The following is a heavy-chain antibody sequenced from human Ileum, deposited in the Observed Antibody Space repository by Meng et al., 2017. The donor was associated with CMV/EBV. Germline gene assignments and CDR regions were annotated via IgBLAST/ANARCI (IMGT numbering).Heavy chain of an antibody. CDR3: ARVPYCSSTSCYYWFDP. V-gene: IGHV1-2*02. CDR2: INPNSGGT. CDR1: GYTFTGHY. J-gene: IGHJ5*02. D-gene: IGHD2-2*01. Sequence: ASVKVSCKASGYTFTGHYIHWVRQAPGQGLEWMGWINPNSGGTNYAQKFQGRVTMTRDTSISTAYMELSRLRSDDTAVYYCARVPYCSSTSCYYWFDPWGQGTLVTVSS.